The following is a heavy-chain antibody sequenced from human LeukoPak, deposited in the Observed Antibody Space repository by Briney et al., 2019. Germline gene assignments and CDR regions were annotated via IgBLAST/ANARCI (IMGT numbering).Heavy chain of an antibody. CDR3: AREGHGGYVGPYFDY. Sequence: GGSLRLSCAASGFTFSIYAMHCVRQAPGKGLEYVSVIGSSGGNTYYANSVKGRFTISRDNSKNTLYLQMGGLRAEDMAVYYCAREGHGGYVGPYFDYWGQGTLVTVSS. CDR2: IGSSGGNT. J-gene: IGHJ4*02. V-gene: IGHV3-64*01. D-gene: IGHD3-9*01. CDR1: GFTFSIYA.